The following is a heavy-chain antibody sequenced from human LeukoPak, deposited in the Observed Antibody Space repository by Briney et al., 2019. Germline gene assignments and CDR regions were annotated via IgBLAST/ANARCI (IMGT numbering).Heavy chain of an antibody. J-gene: IGHJ4*02. CDR2: IYSGGST. V-gene: IGHV3-66*01. D-gene: IGHD3-22*01. CDR3: ARIDTYYYDSSGYNDY. CDR1: GFTVSSNY. Sequence: GGSLRLSCAASGFTVSSNYMSWVRQAPGKGLEWVSVIYSGGSTYYADSVKGRFTISRDNSKNTLYLQMNSLRAEDTAVYYCARIDTYYYDSSGYNDYWGQGTLVTVSS.